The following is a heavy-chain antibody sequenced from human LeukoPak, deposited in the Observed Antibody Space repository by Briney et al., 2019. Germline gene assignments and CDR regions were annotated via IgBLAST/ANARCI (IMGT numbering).Heavy chain of an antibody. V-gene: IGHV4-38-2*01. CDR1: GYSISSGYY. CDR2: IYQSVTT. CDR3: ARGSNYYYSMDV. Sequence: SETLSLTCAVSGYSISSGYYWGWIRQPPGKGLEWIGSIYQSVTTYYSPSFKSRVAISADTPKNQFSLTLTSVTAADMAVYYCARGSNYYYSMDVWGKGTTVTVSS. D-gene: IGHD3/OR15-3a*01. J-gene: IGHJ6*04.